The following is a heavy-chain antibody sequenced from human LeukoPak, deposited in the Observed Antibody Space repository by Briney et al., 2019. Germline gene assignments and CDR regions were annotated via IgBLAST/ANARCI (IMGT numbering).Heavy chain of an antibody. J-gene: IGHJ4*02. CDR1: GVSISSSSYY. V-gene: IGHV4-39*01. CDR2: IYYSGST. CDR3: ARQSGEWLRLFDY. Sequence: PSETLSLTCTVSGVSISSSSYYWGWIRQPPGKGLEWIGSIYYSGSTYYNPSLKSRVTISVDTSKNQFSLKLSSVTAADTAVYYCARQSGEWLRLFDYWGQGTLVTVSS. D-gene: IGHD5-12*01.